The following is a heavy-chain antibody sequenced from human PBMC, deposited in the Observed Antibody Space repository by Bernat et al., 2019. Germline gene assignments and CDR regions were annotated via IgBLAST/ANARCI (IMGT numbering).Heavy chain of an antibody. D-gene: IGHD3-10*01. CDR2: IWYDGSNK. V-gene: IGHV3-33*01. Sequence: QVQLVESGGGVVQPGRSLRLSCAASGFTFSSYGMHWVRQAPGKGLEWVAVIWYDGSNKYYADSVKGRFTISRDNSKNTLYLQMNSLRAEDTAVYYCARDLDFGEFLLWYFHSRGRGPLVPFSP. CDR3: ARDLDFGEFLLWYFHS. CDR1: GFTFSSYG. J-gene: IGHJ2*01.